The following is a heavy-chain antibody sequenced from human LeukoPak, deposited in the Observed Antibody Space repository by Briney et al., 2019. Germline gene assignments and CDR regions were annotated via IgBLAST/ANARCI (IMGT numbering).Heavy chain of an antibody. V-gene: IGHV4-34*01. J-gene: IGHJ3*02. CDR3: ARLEAKRRRETGAFDI. CDR2: INHSGST. CDR1: GWSFSGYY. D-gene: IGHD1-14*01. Sequence: PSETLSLTCAVSGWSFSGYYWSWIRQPPGKGLEWIGEINHSGSTNYNPSLKSRVTISVDTSNKQFSLKLSSVTAAATAVYYCARLEAKRRRETGAFDIWGQGTMVTVSS.